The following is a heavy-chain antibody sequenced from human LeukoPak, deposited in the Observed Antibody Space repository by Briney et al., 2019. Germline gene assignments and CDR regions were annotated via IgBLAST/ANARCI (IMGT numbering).Heavy chain of an antibody. J-gene: IGHJ3*02. Sequence: ASVKVSCKASGGTFSSYAISWVRQAPGQGLEWMGRIIPIFGTANYAQKFQGRVTITTDESTSTAYRELSSLRSEDTAVYYCARDRSSSWFSHAFDIWGQGTMVTVSS. CDR3: ARDRSSSWFSHAFDI. V-gene: IGHV1-69*05. CDR1: GGTFSSYA. CDR2: IIPIFGTA. D-gene: IGHD6-13*01.